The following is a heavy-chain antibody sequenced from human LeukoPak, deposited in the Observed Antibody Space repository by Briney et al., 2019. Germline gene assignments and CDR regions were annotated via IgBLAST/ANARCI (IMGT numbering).Heavy chain of an antibody. Sequence: GGSLRLSCAASGFTLNSYLMSWVRQAPGRGLKWVANIKKDGSEESYLDSVKGRFTVSRDNAKNSLFLQMNSLRGEDTAVYYCARSNPNRNALDLWGQGTMVTISS. J-gene: IGHJ3*01. CDR1: GFTLNSYL. CDR2: IKKDGSEE. CDR3: ARSNPNRNALDL. V-gene: IGHV3-7*01. D-gene: IGHD1-14*01.